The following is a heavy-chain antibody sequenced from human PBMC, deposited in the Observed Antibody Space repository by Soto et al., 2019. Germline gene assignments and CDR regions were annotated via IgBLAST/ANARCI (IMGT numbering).Heavy chain of an antibody. CDR2: IYYSGST. V-gene: IGHV4-59*01. CDR3: ARLRYFDWYLSN. Sequence: SSETLSLTCTVSGGSISSYYWSWIRQPPGKGLEWIGYIYYSGSTNYNPSLKSRVTISVDTSKNQFSLKLSSVTAADTAVYYCARLRYFDWYLSNWGQGTLVTVSS. D-gene: IGHD3-9*01. CDR1: GGSISSYY. J-gene: IGHJ4*02.